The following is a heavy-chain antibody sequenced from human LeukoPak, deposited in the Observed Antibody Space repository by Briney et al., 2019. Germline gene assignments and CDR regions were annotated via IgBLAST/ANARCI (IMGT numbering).Heavy chain of an antibody. CDR3: ARHGPLAVALYFDY. J-gene: IGHJ4*02. D-gene: IGHD6-19*01. CDR1: GGSISSYY. V-gene: IGHV4-59*08. Sequence: SETLSLTCSVSGGSISSYYWSWIRQPPGKGLEWIGCFYHSGSTDYNPSLKSRVTISVDTSKNQFSLKLSSVTAADTAVYYCARHGPLAVALYFDYWGQGTLVTVSS. CDR2: FYHSGST.